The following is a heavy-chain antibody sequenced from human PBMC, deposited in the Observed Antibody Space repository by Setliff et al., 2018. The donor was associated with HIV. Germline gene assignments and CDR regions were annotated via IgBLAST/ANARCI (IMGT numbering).Heavy chain of an antibody. V-gene: IGHV1-2*02. CDR2: INPNSGGT. J-gene: IGHJ4*02. CDR3: ARGRWLQSALDY. CDR1: GYTFTGYY. D-gene: IGHD5-12*01. Sequence: ASVKVSCKASGYTFTGYYIHWVRQAPGQGLEWMGWINPNSGGTKYALNFQGRVTMTGDTSISTAYMGLSRPRSDDTAVYYCARGRWLQSALDYWGQGTLVAVSS.